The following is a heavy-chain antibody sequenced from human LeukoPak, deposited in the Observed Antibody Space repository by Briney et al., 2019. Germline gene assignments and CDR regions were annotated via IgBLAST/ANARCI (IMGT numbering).Heavy chain of an antibody. CDR1: GFTFDDYA. Sequence: GGSLRLSCAASGFTFDDYAMHWVRQAPGQGLEWVAGISCNSGSIGYADSVKGRFTISRDNAKNSLYLQMNSLRAEDTALYYCAKDKGPRSNDAFDIWGQGTMVTVSS. V-gene: IGHV3-9*01. J-gene: IGHJ3*02. CDR2: ISCNSGSI. CDR3: AKDKGPRSNDAFDI.